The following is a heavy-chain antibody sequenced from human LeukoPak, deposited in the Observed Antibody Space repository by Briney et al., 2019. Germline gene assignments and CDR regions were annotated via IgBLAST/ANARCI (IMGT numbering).Heavy chain of an antibody. CDR1: GGSISRNSYY. CDR3: ATYKRSESSGDYRYDAYDI. CDR2: IYYSGST. J-gene: IGHJ3*02. D-gene: IGHD3-22*01. V-gene: IGHV4-39*02. Sequence: SETLSLTCTVSGGSISRNSYYWGWIRQPPGKGLEWIGRIYYSGSTYYRPSIESRVTISIDTSKNHFYLRLRSVTAADTAVYYCATYKRSESSGDYRYDAYDIWGQGTMVTVSS.